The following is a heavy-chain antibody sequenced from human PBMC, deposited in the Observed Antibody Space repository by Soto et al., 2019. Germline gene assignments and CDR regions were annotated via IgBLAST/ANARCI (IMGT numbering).Heavy chain of an antibody. CDR2: IYYSGST. CDR1: GGSISSGGYY. J-gene: IGHJ4*02. CDR3: ARESLVAATSPGDYFDY. V-gene: IGHV4-31*03. Sequence: QVQLQESGPGLVKPSQTLSLTCTVSGGSISSGGYYWSWIRQHPGKGLEWIGYIYYSGSTYYNPSLKSRVTLSVDTSKNQFSLKLSSVTAADTAVYYCARESLVAATSPGDYFDYWGQGTLVTVSS. D-gene: IGHD2-15*01.